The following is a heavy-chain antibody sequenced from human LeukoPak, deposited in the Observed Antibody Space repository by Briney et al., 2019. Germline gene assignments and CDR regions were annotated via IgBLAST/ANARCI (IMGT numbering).Heavy chain of an antibody. J-gene: IGHJ3*02. CDR2: INHSGST. Sequence: PSETLSLTCAVYGGSFSGYYWSWIRQPPGKGLEWIGEINHSGSTNFNPSLKSRVTISVDTSKNQFSLKLSSVTAADTAVYYCARDSNVCSSTSCYRDAFDIWGQGTMVTVSS. D-gene: IGHD2-2*02. V-gene: IGHV4-34*01. CDR3: ARDSNVCSSTSCYRDAFDI. CDR1: GGSFSGYY.